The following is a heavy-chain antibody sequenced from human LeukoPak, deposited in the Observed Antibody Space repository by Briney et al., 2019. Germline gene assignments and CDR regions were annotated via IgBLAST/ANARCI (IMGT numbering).Heavy chain of an antibody. CDR1: GGSISSYY. CDR2: IYYSGST. V-gene: IGHV4-59*01. J-gene: IGHJ4*02. CDR3: ARNYGSGSLGFDY. D-gene: IGHD3-10*01. Sequence: SETLSLTCTVSGGSISSYYWSWIRQPPGKGLEWIGYIYYSGSTNYNPSLKSRVTISVDTSKNQFSLKLNSVTAADTAVYYCARNYGSGSLGFDYWGQGTLVTVSS.